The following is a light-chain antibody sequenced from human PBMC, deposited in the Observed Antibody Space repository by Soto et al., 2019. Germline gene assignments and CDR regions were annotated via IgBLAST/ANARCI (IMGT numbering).Light chain of an antibody. V-gene: IGLV1-47*01. CDR1: SSNIGSNH. J-gene: IGLJ2*01. Sequence: QSVLTQPPSASGTPGQRVTISCSGSSSNIGSNHVYWYQQFPGMAPKLLMYRSDQRPTGVPDRFSGSKSGTSASLAISGLRSDDEADYYCSARDDILSGVVFGGWTKLTVL. CDR2: RSD. CDR3: SARDDILSGVV.